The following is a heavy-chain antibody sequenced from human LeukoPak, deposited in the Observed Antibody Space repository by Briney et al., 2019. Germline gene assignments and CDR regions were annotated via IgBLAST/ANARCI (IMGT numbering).Heavy chain of an antibody. V-gene: IGHV3-7*01. CDR3: ARVGYGGNIRTGDYFDY. CDR2: IKQDGSEK. J-gene: IGHJ4*02. CDR1: GFKFDDYA. D-gene: IGHD4-23*01. Sequence: GGSLRLSCAASGFKFDDYAMYWVRQPPGKGLEWVANIKQDGSEKYYVDSVKGRFTISRDNAKNSLYLQMNSLRAEDTAVYYCARVGYGGNIRTGDYFDYWGQGTLVTVSS.